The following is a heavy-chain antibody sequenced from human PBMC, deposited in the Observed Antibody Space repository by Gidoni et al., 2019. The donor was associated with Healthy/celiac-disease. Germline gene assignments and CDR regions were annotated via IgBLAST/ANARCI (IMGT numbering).Heavy chain of an antibody. J-gene: IGHJ4*02. CDR1: GFTARSNY. Sequence: EVPLVESVGGLLQLVGSVRLSCAASGFTARSNYRRWVRQAPGKGLEWVSFIYSGGSTYYADYVKGRFTISRDNSKNTLYLQMNSLRAEDTAVYYCARAIRGWGQGTLVTVSS. CDR2: IYSGGST. CDR3: ARAIRG. V-gene: IGHV3-66*02.